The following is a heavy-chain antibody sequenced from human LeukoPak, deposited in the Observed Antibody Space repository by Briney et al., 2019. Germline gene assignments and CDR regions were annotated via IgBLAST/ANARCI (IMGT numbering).Heavy chain of an antibody. V-gene: IGHV4-59*01. CDR3: ARADHYDFWSGYYDY. CDR2: IYYSGST. CDR1: GGSISSYY. D-gene: IGHD3-3*01. J-gene: IGHJ4*02. Sequence: SETLSLTCTVSGGSISSYYWIWIRQPPGKGLEWIGYIYYSGSTNYNPSLKSRVTISVDTSKNQFSLKLSSVTAADTAVYYCARADHYDFWSGYYDYWGQGTLVTVSS.